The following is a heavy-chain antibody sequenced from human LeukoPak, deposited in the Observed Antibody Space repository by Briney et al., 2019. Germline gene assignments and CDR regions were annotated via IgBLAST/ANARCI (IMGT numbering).Heavy chain of an antibody. V-gene: IGHV4-39*07. CDR2: IYYSGST. CDR3: ARRRRGDFDDSIDY. D-gene: IGHD4-17*01. J-gene: IGHJ4*02. CDR1: GGSISSNNYY. Sequence: SETLSLTCTVSGGSISSNNYYWGWIRQPPGKGLEWIGSIYYSGSTYYNPSLKSRVTISVDTSKNQFSLKLSSVTAADTAVYFCARRRRGDFDDSIDYWGQGTLVTVSS.